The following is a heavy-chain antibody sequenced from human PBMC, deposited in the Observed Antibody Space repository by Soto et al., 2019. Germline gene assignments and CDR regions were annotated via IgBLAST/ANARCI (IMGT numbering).Heavy chain of an antibody. J-gene: IGHJ6*02. CDR1: GFTFSSYG. V-gene: IGHV3-33*01. Sequence: QVQLVESGGGVVQPGRSLRLSCAASGFTFSSYGMHWVRQAPGKGLEWVAVIWYDGSNKYYADSVKGRFTISRDNSKNPLYLQMNSLRAEDTAVYYCARYGDYPREGYYYYYGMDVWGQGTTVTVSS. CDR3: ARYGDYPREGYYYYYGMDV. D-gene: IGHD4-17*01. CDR2: IWYDGSNK.